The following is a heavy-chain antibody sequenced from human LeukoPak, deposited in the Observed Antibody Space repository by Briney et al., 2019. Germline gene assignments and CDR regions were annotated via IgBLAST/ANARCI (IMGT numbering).Heavy chain of an antibody. CDR3: ARSLWSGYYTDDAFDI. V-gene: IGHV3-7*01. CDR1: GFIFSSYW. J-gene: IGHJ3*02. Sequence: GRSLRLSCAASGFIFSSYWMSWVRQAPGKGLEWVANIKQDGSEKYYVDSVKGRFTISRDNAKNSLYLQMNSLRAEDTAVYYCARSLWSGYYTDDAFDIWGQGTMVTVSS. CDR2: IKQDGSEK. D-gene: IGHD3-3*01.